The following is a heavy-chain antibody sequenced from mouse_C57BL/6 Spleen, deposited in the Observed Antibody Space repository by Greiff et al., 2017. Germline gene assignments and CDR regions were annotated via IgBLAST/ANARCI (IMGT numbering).Heavy chain of an antibody. V-gene: IGHV5-9-1*02. CDR1: GFTFSNYA. CDR2: ISSGGDYI. J-gene: IGHJ4*01. D-gene: IGHD4-1*01. CDR3: TRGERGLGHYYAMDY. Sequence: EVQRVESGEGLVKPGGSLKLSCAASGFTFSNYAMSWVRQTPEKRLEWVAYISSGGDYIYYADTVKGRFTISRDNARNTLYLQMSSLKSEDTAMYYGTRGERGLGHYYAMDYWGQGTSVTVSS.